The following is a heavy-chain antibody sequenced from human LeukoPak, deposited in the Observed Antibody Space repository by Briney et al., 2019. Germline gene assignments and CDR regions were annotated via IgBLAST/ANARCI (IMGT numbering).Heavy chain of an antibody. J-gene: IGHJ3*02. CDR3: AKDRPVRYFDWLPAFDI. V-gene: IGHV3-23*01. Sequence: PGGSLRLSCAASGFTFSSYAMSWVRQAPGKGLEWVSATSGSGGSTYYADSVKGRFTISRDNSKNTLYLQMNSLRAEDTAVYYCAKDRPVRYFDWLPAFDIWGQGTMVTVSS. D-gene: IGHD3-9*01. CDR2: TSGSGGST. CDR1: GFTFSSYA.